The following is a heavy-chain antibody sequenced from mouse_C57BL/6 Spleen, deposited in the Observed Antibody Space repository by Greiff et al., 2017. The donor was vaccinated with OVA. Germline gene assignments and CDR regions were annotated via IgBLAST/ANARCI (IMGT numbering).Heavy chain of an antibody. V-gene: IGHV3-6*01. Sequence: ESGPGLVKPSQSLSLTCSVTGYPITSGYYWNWIRQFPGNKLEWMGYISYDGSNNYNPSLKNRISITRDTSKNQFFLKLNSVTTEDTATYYCARRYDYHYYAMDYWGQGTSVTVSS. CDR2: ISYDGSN. D-gene: IGHD2-4*01. CDR3: ARRYDYHYYAMDY. J-gene: IGHJ4*01. CDR1: GYPITSGYY.